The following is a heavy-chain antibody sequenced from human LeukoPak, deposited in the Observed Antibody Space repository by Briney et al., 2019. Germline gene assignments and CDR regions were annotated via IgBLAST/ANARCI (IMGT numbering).Heavy chain of an antibody. J-gene: IGHJ3*02. Sequence: ASVKVSCKASGYTFTSYDINWVRQAPGQGLEWMGWISAYNGNTNYAQKLQGRVTMTTDTSTSTAYMELRSLRSDDTAVYYCARVDIDSSGWYERVVAFDIWGQGTMVTVSS. CDR2: ISAYNGNT. CDR3: ARVDIDSSGWYERVVAFDI. CDR1: GYTFTSYD. V-gene: IGHV1-18*01. D-gene: IGHD6-19*01.